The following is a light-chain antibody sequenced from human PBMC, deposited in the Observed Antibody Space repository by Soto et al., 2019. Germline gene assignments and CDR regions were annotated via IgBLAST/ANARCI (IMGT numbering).Light chain of an antibody. Sequence: QSALTQPASVSGAPGQSITISCTGTSIDVGSYNLVSWYQQYPGEAPKLMIDEGTKRPSGISNRFSGSRSGSTASLTISGLQAEAEADYDCCSYTGPSGIFGGGTKVTVL. CDR1: SIDVGSYNL. CDR3: CSYTGPSGI. V-gene: IGLV2-23*01. J-gene: IGLJ2*01. CDR2: EGT.